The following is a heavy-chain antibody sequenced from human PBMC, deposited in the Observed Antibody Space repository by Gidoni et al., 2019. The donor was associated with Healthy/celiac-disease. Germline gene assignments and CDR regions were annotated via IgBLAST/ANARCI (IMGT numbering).Heavy chain of an antibody. D-gene: IGHD3-3*01. CDR3: ARDTGSIFGVVTPFTHFDY. V-gene: IGHV3-33*01. J-gene: IGHJ4*02. CDR1: GFTFSSNG. Sequence: QVQLVESGGGVVQPGRSLRLSCAASGFTFSSNGMHWVRQAPGKGLEGVAVICYDGSNKYYADSVKGRFTISRDNSKNTLYLQINSLRAEDTAVYYCARDTGSIFGVVTPFTHFDYWGQGTLVTVSS. CDR2: ICYDGSNK.